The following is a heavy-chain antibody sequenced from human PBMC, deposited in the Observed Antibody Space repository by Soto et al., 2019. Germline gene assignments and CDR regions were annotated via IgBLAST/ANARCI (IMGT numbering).Heavy chain of an antibody. V-gene: IGHV4-61*01. CDR2: IYFSGIT. CDR1: GGSISSSSYY. D-gene: IGHD2-15*01. J-gene: IGHJ5*01. Sequence: SQTLSLTCTVSGGSISSSSYYWSWIRQPPGKGVEWIGYIYFSGITNYNPPLQSRATISVDTSGSQFSRNMVSVTAADTAIYYCARGVALNPFAGHWFDSWGQGTLVTVSS. CDR3: ARGVALNPFAGHWFDS.